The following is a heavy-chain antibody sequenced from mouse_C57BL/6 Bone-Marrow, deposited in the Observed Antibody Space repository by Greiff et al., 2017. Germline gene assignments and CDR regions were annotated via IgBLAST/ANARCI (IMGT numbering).Heavy chain of an antibody. CDR2: INPYNGGT. CDR1: GYTFTDYY. J-gene: IGHJ4*01. Sequence: EVQLQQSGPVLVKPGASVKMSCKASGYTFTDYYMNWVKQSHGKSLEWIGVINPYNGGTSYNQKFKGKATLTVDKSSSTAYMELNSLTAEDSAVYCCARRGGPYYGSSYGCAMDDWGQGTSVTVSS. V-gene: IGHV1-19*01. CDR3: ARRGGPYYGSSYGCAMDD. D-gene: IGHD1-1*01.